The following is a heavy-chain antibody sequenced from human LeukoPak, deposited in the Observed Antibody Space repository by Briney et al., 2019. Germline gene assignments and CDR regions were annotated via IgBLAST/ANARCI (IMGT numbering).Heavy chain of an antibody. CDR2: ISANGGTT. CDR1: GFSFNIHG. Sequence: GGSLRLSCAASGFSFNIHGLTWLRQAPGKGLEWVSAISANGGTTYYADSVKGRFTISRDNSKNTLYLQMNSLRAEDTAVYFCAIVPRGGGSYFDYWGQGTLVTVSS. CDR3: AIVPRGGGSYFDY. V-gene: IGHV3-23*01. J-gene: IGHJ4*02. D-gene: IGHD1-26*01.